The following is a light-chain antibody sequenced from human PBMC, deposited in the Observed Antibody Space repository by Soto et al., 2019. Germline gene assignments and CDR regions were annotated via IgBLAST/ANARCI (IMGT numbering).Light chain of an antibody. V-gene: IGKV3D-15*01. CDR1: QSVSSN. CDR3: QQYNNWPLS. J-gene: IGKJ1*01. Sequence: LTQSPVTLSLSPGERATLSCRASQSVSSNLAWYQQRPGQAPRLLIYAASTRATGIPARFSGSGSGTEFTLTISSLQSEDFAVYYCQQYNNWPLSFGQGSKV. CDR2: AAS.